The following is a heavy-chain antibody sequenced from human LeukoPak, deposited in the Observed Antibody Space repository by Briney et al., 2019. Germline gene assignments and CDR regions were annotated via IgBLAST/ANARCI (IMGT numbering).Heavy chain of an antibody. CDR2: ISSSSSYI. CDR3: AREEWLRFYFDY. CDR1: GFTFSGSA. D-gene: IGHD5-12*01. J-gene: IGHJ4*02. Sequence: GGSLRLSCAASGFTFSGSAMHWVRQAPGKGLEWVSSISSSSSYIYYADSVKGRFTISRDNAKNSLYLQMNSLRAEDTAVYYCAREEWLRFYFDYWGQGTLVTVSS. V-gene: IGHV3-21*01.